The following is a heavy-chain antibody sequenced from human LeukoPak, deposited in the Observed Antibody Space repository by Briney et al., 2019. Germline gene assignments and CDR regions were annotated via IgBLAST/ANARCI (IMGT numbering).Heavy chain of an antibody. J-gene: IGHJ4*02. V-gene: IGHV3-11*06. CDR2: ISSSSSYI. CDR1: GFTFSDYY. Sequence: GGSLRLSCAASGFTFSDYYMSWIRQAPGKGLEWVSSISSSSSYIYYADSVKGRFTISRDNAKNSLYLQMKSHRAEDTAVYYCARDRVWWEDWGQGTLVTVSS. D-gene: IGHD1-26*01. CDR3: ARDRVWWED.